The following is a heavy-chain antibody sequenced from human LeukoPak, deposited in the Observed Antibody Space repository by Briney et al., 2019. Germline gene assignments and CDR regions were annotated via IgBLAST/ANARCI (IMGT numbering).Heavy chain of an antibody. D-gene: IGHD3-10*01. CDR2: IYTSGST. CDR1: GGSISSGSYY. J-gene: IGHJ5*02. CDR3: ARGGYYGSGNDFRFDP. Sequence: PSETLSLTCTVSGGSISSGSYYWSWIRQPAGKGLEYIGRIYTSGSTNYNPSLKSRVTISVDTSKNQFSLKLSSVTAADTAVYFCARGGYYGSGNDFRFDPWGQGTLVTVSS. V-gene: IGHV4-61*02.